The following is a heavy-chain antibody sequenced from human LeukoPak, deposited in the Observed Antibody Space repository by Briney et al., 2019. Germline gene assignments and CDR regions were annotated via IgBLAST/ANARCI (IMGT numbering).Heavy chain of an antibody. CDR3: TRVVPAVSGMDV. CDR1: GFTLSDST. CDR2: IRSKAYSYAT. V-gene: IGHV3-73*01. D-gene: IGHD2-2*01. Sequence: GGSLRLSCAASGFTLSDSTLHWVRQASGQGLEWVGRIRSKAYSYATAYAASVKGRFTISRDDSKNTAFLQMNSLNTEDTAVYSCTRVVPAVSGMDVWGQGTTVTVSS. J-gene: IGHJ6*02.